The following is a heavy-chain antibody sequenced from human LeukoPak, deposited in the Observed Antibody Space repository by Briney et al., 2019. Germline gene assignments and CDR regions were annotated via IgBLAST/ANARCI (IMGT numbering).Heavy chain of an antibody. D-gene: IGHD1-26*01. CDR2: IYSGGST. Sequence: GGSLRLSYAASGFTVSNNYMTWVRQAPGKGPEWVSVIYSGGSTYYADSVEGRFTISRDNSKNTLYLQMNSLRVEDTAVYYCARDRKWEIRNYNYYGLDVWGQGTTVTVSS. V-gene: IGHV3-53*05. CDR1: GFTVSNNY. J-gene: IGHJ6*02. CDR3: ARDRKWEIRNYNYYGLDV.